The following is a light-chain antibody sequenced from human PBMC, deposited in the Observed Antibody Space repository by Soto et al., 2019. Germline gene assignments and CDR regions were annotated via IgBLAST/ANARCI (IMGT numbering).Light chain of an antibody. CDR1: RSVDTDY. J-gene: IGKJ3*01. V-gene: IGKV3-20*01. CDR2: GAS. CDR3: QQYGSSPFFT. Sequence: IVLTQFPGSLSLSPGDSATLSCRASRSVDTDYLAWYQQRPGQAPRLLIYGASNRATGIPDMFSGSGSGTDFTLTISRLEPEDFAVYYCQQYGSSPFFTFGPGTTVDI.